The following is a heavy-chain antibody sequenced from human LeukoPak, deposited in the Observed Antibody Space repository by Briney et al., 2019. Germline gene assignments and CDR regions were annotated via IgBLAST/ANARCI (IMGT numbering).Heavy chain of an antibody. D-gene: IGHD3-22*01. CDR2: ISAYNGNT. V-gene: IGHV1-18*01. J-gene: IGHJ4*02. Sequence: ASVKVSCKASGYTFTSYGISWVRQAPGQGLEWMGWISAYNGNTNYAQKLQGRVTMTTDTSTSTAYMELRSLRSDDTAVYYCARLNYYDSSGYSGYFDYWGQGTLVTVSS. CDR1: GYTFTSYG. CDR3: ARLNYYDSSGYSGYFDY.